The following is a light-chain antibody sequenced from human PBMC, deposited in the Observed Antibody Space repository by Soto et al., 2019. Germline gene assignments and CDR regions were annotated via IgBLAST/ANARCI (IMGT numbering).Light chain of an antibody. CDR1: TKDIGVSNY. Sequence: QSALTQPASVSGSPGQSITVSCTGTTKDIGVSNYVSWYQQHPGKAPRLILYDVSNRPSGVSARFSGSKSGNTASLTISGLQIEDEADYYCAEWDDSLNGYVSGTGTKVTVL. CDR2: DVS. J-gene: IGLJ1*01. V-gene: IGLV2-14*03. CDR3: AEWDDSLNGYV.